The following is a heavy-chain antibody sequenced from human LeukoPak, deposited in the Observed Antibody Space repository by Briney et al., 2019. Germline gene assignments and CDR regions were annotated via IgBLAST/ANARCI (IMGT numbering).Heavy chain of an antibody. V-gene: IGHV3-7*01. J-gene: IGHJ4*02. CDR1: GFTFSSYW. D-gene: IGHD4-17*01. CDR3: TRDYWDYGDYFSDF. Sequence: GGSLRLSCAASGFTFSSYWMSWVRQAPGQGMEWVANIRQLGNEKYYLDSVKGRFTISRDNAKNSLYLQMNSLRAEDTAVYYCTRDYWDYGDYFSDFWGPGTQVTVSS. CDR2: IRQLGNEK.